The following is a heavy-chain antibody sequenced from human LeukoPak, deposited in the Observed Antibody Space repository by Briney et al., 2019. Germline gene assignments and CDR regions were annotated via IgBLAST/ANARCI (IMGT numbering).Heavy chain of an antibody. CDR2: IYYSGST. J-gene: IGHJ6*02. CDR3: ARHGPLDTAILYGMDV. V-gene: IGHV4-59*08. CDR1: GGSLSSYY. Sequence: SETLSLTCTVSGGSLSSYYWSWIRQPPGKGLEWIGYIYYSGSTNYNPSLKSRVTISVDTSKNQFSLKLSSVTAADTAVYYCARHGPLDTAILYGMDVWGQGTTVTVSS. D-gene: IGHD5-18*01.